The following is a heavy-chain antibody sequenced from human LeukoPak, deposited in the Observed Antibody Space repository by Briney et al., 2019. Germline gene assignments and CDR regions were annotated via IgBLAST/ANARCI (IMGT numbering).Heavy chain of an antibody. V-gene: IGHV3-33*01. J-gene: IGHJ4*02. D-gene: IGHD5-24*01. CDR1: GFTFSSYC. CDR2: IWYDGSNK. CDR3: ARGSRRDGYNSRFFDY. Sequence: PGGSLRLSCAASGFTFSSYCMHWVRQAPGKGLEWVAVIWYDGSNKYYADSVKGRFTISRDNSKNTLYLQMNSLRAEDTAVYYCARGSRRDGYNSRFFDYWGQGTLVTVSS.